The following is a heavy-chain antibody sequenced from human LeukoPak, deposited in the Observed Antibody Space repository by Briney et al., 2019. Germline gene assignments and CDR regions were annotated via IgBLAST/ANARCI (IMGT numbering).Heavy chain of an antibody. CDR3: AHMYFSSLTCHHYFDY. CDR1: GFSLSTSGVG. D-gene: IGHD2-2*01. J-gene: IGHJ4*02. Sequence: KESGPTLVKPTQPLPLTCTFSGFSLSTSGVGVGWLRQAPAKALEWLVLIYWNDDKRYSPSLNSRLTITKDTSKKQVVLSMTNMDPVGTATYYCAHMYFSSLTCHHYFDYWGQGTLVTVSS. CDR2: IYWNDDK. V-gene: IGHV2-5*01.